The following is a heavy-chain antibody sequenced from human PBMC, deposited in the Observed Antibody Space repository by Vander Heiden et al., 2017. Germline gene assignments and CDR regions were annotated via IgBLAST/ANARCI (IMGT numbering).Heavy chain of an antibody. V-gene: IGHV3-33*01. CDR2: IWYDGSNK. J-gene: IGHJ3*02. CDR1: GFTFSSYG. CDR3: ARDRSGYRWAFDI. Sequence: QVQLVESGGGVVQPGRSLRLSCAASGFTFSSYGMHWVRQAPGKGLEWVAVIWYDGSNKYYADSVKGRFTISRDNSKNTLYLQMNSLRAEDTAVYYCARDRSGYRWAFDIWGQGTMVTVSS. D-gene: IGHD3-3*01.